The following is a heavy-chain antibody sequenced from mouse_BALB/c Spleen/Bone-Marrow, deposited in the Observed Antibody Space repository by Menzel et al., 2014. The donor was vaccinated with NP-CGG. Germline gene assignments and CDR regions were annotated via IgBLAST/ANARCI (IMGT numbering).Heavy chain of an antibody. CDR3: VRSGSSSGYFDY. Sequence: EVMLVESGGGLVQPGGSRKLSCAASGFTFSSSGMHWVRQAPEKGLEWVAYISSGSSTIYYGDTVMGRFTISRDNPKNTLFLQMTSLRSEDTATYYCVRSGSSSGYFDYWGQGTTLTVSS. CDR1: GFTFSSSG. CDR2: ISSGSSTI. V-gene: IGHV5-17*02. J-gene: IGHJ2*01. D-gene: IGHD1-1*01.